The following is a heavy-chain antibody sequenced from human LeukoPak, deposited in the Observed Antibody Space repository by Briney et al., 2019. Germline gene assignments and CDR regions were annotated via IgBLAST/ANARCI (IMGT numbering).Heavy chain of an antibody. CDR1: GGSISSGSYY. CDR2: IYTSGST. V-gene: IGHV4-61*02. D-gene: IGHD3-10*01. CDR3: ARVSMVRAQHSSTNYYMDV. Sequence: SETLSLTCTVSGGSISSGSYYWSWIRQPAGKGLEWIGRIYTSGSTNYNPSLKSRVTISVDTSKNQFSLKLSSVTAADTAVYYCARVSMVRAQHSSTNYYMDVWGKGTTVTVSS. J-gene: IGHJ6*03.